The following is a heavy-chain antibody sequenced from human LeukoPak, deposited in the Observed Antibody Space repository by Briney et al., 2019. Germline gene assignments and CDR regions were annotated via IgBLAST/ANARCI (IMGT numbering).Heavy chain of an antibody. Sequence: SETLSLTCTVSGGSISSYYWSWLRQPPGKGLEWIGYIYISGSTDYNPSLKSRVTISLDTSKNLFSLELSSLTAADTAVYYCARHRGYERTGYYFLDAFDFWGQGTMVTVSS. V-gene: IGHV4-4*09. D-gene: IGHD3-22*01. CDR1: GGSISSYY. CDR3: ARHRGYERTGYYFLDAFDF. J-gene: IGHJ3*01. CDR2: IYISGST.